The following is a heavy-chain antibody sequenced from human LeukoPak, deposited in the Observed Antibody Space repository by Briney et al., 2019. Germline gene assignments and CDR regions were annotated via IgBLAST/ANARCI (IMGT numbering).Heavy chain of an antibody. D-gene: IGHD6-13*01. V-gene: IGHV4-34*01. CDR1: GGSFSGYY. J-gene: IGHJ5*02. CDR3: ARGRAAGTTTPRRYNWFDP. CDR2: INHSGST. Sequence: SETLSLTCAVYGGSFSGYYWSWIRQPPGKGLEWIGEINHSGSTNYNPSLKSRVTISVDTSKNQFSLKLSSVTAAGTAVYYCARGRAAGTTTPRRYNWFDPWGQGTLVTVSS.